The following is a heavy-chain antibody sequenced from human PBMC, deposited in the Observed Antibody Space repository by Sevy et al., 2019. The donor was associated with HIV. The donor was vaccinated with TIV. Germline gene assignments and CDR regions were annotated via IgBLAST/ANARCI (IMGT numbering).Heavy chain of an antibody. CDR1: GFTFSDYC. V-gene: IGHV3-11*01. D-gene: IGHD2-15*01. CDR3: ARYCSGGSCTLYYYYGMDV. Sequence: GGSLRLSCAASGFTFSDYCMSWIRQAPGKGLEWVSYISSSGSTIYYADSVKGRFTISRDNAKNSLYLQMNSLRAEDTAVYYCARYCSGGSCTLYYYYGMDVWGQGTTVTVSS. CDR2: ISSSGSTI. J-gene: IGHJ6*02.